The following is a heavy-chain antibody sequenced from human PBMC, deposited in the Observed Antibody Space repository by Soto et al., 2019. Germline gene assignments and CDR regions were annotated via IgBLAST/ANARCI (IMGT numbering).Heavy chain of an antibody. D-gene: IGHD3-22*01. CDR1: GGTFSSYA. V-gene: IGHV1-69*13. CDR3: ARDYKGTYYYDSSGYFF. J-gene: IGHJ4*02. CDR2: IIPIFGTA. Sequence: SVKVSCKASGGTFSSYAISWVRQAPGQGLEWMGGIIPIFGTANYAQKFQGRVTITADESTSTAYMELSSLRSEDTAVYYCARDYKGTYYYDSSGYFFWGQGTLVTV.